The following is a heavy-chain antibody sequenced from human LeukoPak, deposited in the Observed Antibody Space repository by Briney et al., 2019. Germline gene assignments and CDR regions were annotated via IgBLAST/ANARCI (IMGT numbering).Heavy chain of an antibody. V-gene: IGHV3-21*01. Sequence: GGSLRLSCAASGFTFSSYSMNWVRQAPGKGLEWVSSISSSSSYIYYADSVKGRFTISRDNAKNSLYLQMNSLRAEDTAVYYCARDRTTMVRGPFDPWGQGTLVTVSS. CDR2: ISSSSSYI. J-gene: IGHJ5*02. CDR1: GFTFSSYS. D-gene: IGHD3-10*01. CDR3: ARDRTTMVRGPFDP.